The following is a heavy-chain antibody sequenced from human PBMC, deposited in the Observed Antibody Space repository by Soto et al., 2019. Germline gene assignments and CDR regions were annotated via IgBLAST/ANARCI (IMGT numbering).Heavy chain of an antibody. Sequence: PGGSLRLSCAASGLTFSAYAMSWVRQAPGKGLEWVSAINGSGGSTYYADSVKGRFTISRDNSKNTLYLQMNSLRAEDTAVYYCAKAYGPDSNYYYYGMDVWGQGTTVTVSS. CDR2: INGSGGST. V-gene: IGHV3-23*01. CDR1: GLTFSAYA. J-gene: IGHJ6*02. D-gene: IGHD3-22*01. CDR3: AKAYGPDSNYYYYGMDV.